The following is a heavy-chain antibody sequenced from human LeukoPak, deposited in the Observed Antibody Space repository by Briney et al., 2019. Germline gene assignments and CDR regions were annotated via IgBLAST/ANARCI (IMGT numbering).Heavy chain of an antibody. CDR2: IYYSGST. CDR3: ARVDDDSSGYLYYYYYMGV. Sequence: PSETLSLTCTVSGGSISSSSYYWGWIRQPPGKGLEWIGSIYYSGSTYYNPSLKSRVTISVDTSKNQFSLKLSSVTAADTAVYYCARVDDDSSGYLYYYYYMGVWGKGTTVTVSS. D-gene: IGHD3-22*01. CDR1: GGSISSSSYY. V-gene: IGHV4-39*07. J-gene: IGHJ6*03.